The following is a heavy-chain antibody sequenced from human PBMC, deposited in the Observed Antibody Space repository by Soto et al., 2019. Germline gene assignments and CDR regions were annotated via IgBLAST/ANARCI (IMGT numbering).Heavy chain of an antibody. Sequence: AAVKVSCKACGYTFTSYGISWVRQAPARGLEWMGWISAYNGNTNYAQKLQGRVTMTRDTSTSTVYMELSSLRSEDTAVYYCARGEGDYGDSTGRFDYWG. J-gene: IGHJ4*01. V-gene: IGHV1-18*01. CDR3: ARGEGDYGDSTGRFDY. D-gene: IGHD4-17*01. CDR1: GYTFTSYG. CDR2: ISAYNGNT.